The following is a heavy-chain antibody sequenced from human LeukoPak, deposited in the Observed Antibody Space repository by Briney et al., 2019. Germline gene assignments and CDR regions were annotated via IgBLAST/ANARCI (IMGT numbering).Heavy chain of an antibody. CDR1: GGSFSGYY. CDR3: ARGLPLGYCSSTSCYQNRYYYGMDV. CDR2: INHSGST. J-gene: IGHJ6*02. Sequence: SETLSLTCAVYGGSFSGYYWSWIRQPPGKGLEWIGEINHSGSTNYNPSLKSRVTISVDTSRNQFSLKLSSVTAADTAVYYCARGLPLGYCSSTSCYQNRYYYGMDVWGQGTTVTVSS. V-gene: IGHV4-34*01. D-gene: IGHD2-2*01.